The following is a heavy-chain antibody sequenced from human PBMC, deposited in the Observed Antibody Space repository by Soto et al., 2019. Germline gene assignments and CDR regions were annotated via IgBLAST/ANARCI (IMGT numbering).Heavy chain of an antibody. V-gene: IGHV1-46*03. J-gene: IGHJ4*02. CDR2: INPSGGST. D-gene: IGHD5-12*01. CDR1: GYTFTSYY. CDR3: ARDPPPREYSGYDNEGYFDY. Sequence: ASVKVSCKASGYTFTSYYMHWVRQAPGQGLEWMGIINPSGGSTSYAQKFQGRVTMTRDTSTSTVYMELSSLRSEDTAVYYCARDPPPREYSGYDNEGYFDYWGQGTLVTVSS.